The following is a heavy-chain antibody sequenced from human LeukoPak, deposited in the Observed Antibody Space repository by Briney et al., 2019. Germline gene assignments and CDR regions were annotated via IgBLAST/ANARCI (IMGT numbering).Heavy chain of an antibody. Sequence: GASVKVSCKASGFTFTSSAMQWVRQARGQRLEWIGWIVVGSGNTNYAQKFQERVTITRDMSTSTAYTELSSLRSEDTAVYYCAAGYYDSSGYWDDAFDIWGQGTMVTVSS. J-gene: IGHJ3*02. D-gene: IGHD3-22*01. CDR2: IVVGSGNT. V-gene: IGHV1-58*02. CDR1: GFTFTSSA. CDR3: AAGYYDSSGYWDDAFDI.